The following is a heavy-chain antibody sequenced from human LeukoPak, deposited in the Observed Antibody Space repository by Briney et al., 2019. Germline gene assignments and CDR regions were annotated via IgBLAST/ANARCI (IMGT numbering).Heavy chain of an antibody. CDR1: GFSVSNNY. CDR2: ISGGGTA. Sequence: PGGSLTLSCAGSGFSVSNNYMSWVRQAPGKGLEWVSGISGGGTAHYADSVMGLFTVSRDNSKNTLHLQMNSLRAEDTAVYYCARDDGRSGCAHWGQGTLVTVSS. CDR3: ARDDGRSGCAH. J-gene: IGHJ4*02. V-gene: IGHV3-53*01. D-gene: IGHD3-3*01.